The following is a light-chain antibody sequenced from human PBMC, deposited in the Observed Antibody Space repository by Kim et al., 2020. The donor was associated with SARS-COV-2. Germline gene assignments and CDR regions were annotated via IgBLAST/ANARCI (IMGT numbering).Light chain of an antibody. CDR1: SGSIASND. Sequence: GRTETIPCTRISGSIASNDVQWDQQRPGSAPTTVIYEDNQRPSGVPDRFSGSIDSSSNSSSLTISGLKTEDEADYYCQSYDTSNQVFGGGTQLTVL. CDR2: EDN. CDR3: QSYDTSNQV. J-gene: IGLJ3*02. V-gene: IGLV6-57*03.